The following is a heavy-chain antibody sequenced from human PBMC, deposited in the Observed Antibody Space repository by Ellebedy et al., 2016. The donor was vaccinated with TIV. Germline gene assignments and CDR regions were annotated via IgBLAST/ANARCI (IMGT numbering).Heavy chain of an antibody. Sequence: AASVKVSCKASGHTFTSDGFGWVRQAPGQGLEWMGWINTYNGNTNYAKSFQGRVTMTTDTSTNTAYLDLRSLRPDDTGVYYCARGITGPVDLGYWGQGTLVTVSS. CDR1: GHTFTSDG. CDR3: ARGITGPVDLGY. CDR2: INTYNGNT. V-gene: IGHV1-18*04. D-gene: IGHD1-1*01. J-gene: IGHJ4*02.